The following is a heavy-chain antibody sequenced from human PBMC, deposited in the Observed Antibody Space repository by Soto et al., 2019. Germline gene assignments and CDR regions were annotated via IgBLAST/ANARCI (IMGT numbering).Heavy chain of an antibody. CDR2: ISYSGST. CDR1: GGSVISGNYF. CDR3: ARESSHSQHDD. V-gene: IGHV4-61*01. D-gene: IGHD6-13*01. Sequence: SETLSLTCTVSGGSVISGNYFWSWIRQPPGKGLEWIGHISYSGSTNYYPSLKSRVSMSLDTSKNQFSLKLRSVTAADTAVYYCARESSHSQHDDWGQGTLVTVSS. J-gene: IGHJ4*02.